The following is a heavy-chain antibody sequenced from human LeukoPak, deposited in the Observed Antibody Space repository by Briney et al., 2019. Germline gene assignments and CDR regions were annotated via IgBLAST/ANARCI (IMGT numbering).Heavy chain of an antibody. CDR1: GFTVSSNY. CDR2: IKQDGSEK. D-gene: IGHD2-2*01. Sequence: GGSLRLSCAASGFTVSSNYMSWVRQAPGKGLEWVANIKQDGSEKYYVDSVKGRFTISRDNAKNSLYLQMNSLRAEDTAVYYCARFRPYCSSTSCYGYGMDVWGQGTTVTVSS. V-gene: IGHV3-7*01. J-gene: IGHJ6*02. CDR3: ARFRPYCSSTSCYGYGMDV.